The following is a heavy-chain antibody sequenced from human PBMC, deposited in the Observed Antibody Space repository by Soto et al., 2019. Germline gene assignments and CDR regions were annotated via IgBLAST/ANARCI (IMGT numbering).Heavy chain of an antibody. J-gene: IGHJ4*02. Sequence: PSETLSLTCTVSGGSISSYYWSWIRQPPGKGLEWIGYIYYSGSTNYNPSLKSRVTISVDTSKNQFSLKLSSVTAADTAVYYCARLHLGEVILFDYWGQGTLVTVSS. CDR1: GGSISSYY. CDR3: ARLHLGEVILFDY. D-gene: IGHD3-3*01. V-gene: IGHV4-59*08. CDR2: IYYSGST.